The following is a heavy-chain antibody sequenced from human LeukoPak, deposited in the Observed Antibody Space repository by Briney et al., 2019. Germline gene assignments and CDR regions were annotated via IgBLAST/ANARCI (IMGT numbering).Heavy chain of an antibody. J-gene: IGHJ4*02. D-gene: IGHD6-19*01. CDR3: ARDESVAGTLFDY. V-gene: IGHV3-15*07. CDR2: IKSKIDGGTT. CDR1: GFTFNKAW. Sequence: PGGSLRLSCAASGFTFNKAWMNWVRQAPGKGLEWVGRIKSKIDGGTTDYAAPVKGRFIISRDDSKNTLYLQMNSLRAEDTAVYYCARDESVAGTLFDYWGQGTLVTVSS.